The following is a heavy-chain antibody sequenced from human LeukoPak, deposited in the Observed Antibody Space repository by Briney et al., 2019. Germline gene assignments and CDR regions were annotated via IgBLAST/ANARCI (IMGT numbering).Heavy chain of an antibody. CDR2: INHSGST. CDR1: GGSFSGYY. J-gene: IGHJ4*02. Sequence: SEILSLTCAVYGGSFSGYYWSWIRQPPGKGLEWIGEINHSGSTNYNPSLKSRVTISVDTSKNQFSLKLSSVTAADTAVYYCARGPSGYFDYWGQGTLVTVSS. CDR3: ARGPSGYFDY. V-gene: IGHV4-34*01.